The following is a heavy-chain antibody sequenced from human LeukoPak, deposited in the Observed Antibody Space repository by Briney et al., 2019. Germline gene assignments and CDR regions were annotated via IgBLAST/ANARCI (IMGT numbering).Heavy chain of an antibody. CDR2: INPNSGGT. J-gene: IGHJ4*02. CDR1: GYTFTGYY. V-gene: IGHV1-2*02. D-gene: IGHD3-22*01. CDR3: ARAYITMTSSLGY. Sequence: ASVKVSCKASGYTFTGYYMHWVRQAPGQGLEWMGWINPNSGGTNYAQKFQGRVTMTRDTSISTAYMEPSRLRSDDTAVYYCARAYITMTSSLGYWGQGTLVTVSS.